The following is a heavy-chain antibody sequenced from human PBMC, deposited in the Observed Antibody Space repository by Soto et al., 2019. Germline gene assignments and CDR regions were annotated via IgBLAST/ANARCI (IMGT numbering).Heavy chain of an antibody. CDR1: GFIFSTYW. J-gene: IGHJ4*02. Sequence: EVQLVESGGDLVQPGGSVRLSCADSGFIFSTYWMTWVRQAPGKGLEWVANIKQDGSEKYYVESVKGRFTISRDNAGNSVYLQMNSLRAEDTAVYYCARYGGSDGRCLDSWGRGTLVTVSS. CDR3: ARYGGSDGRCLDS. V-gene: IGHV3-7*01. CDR2: IKQDGSEK. D-gene: IGHD2-15*01.